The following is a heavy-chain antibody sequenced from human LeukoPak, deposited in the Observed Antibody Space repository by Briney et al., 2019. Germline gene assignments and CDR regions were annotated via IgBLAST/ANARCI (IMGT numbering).Heavy chain of an antibody. V-gene: IGHV1-18*01. CDR3: ARDRAPYDFWSGYGLADDHVFDY. J-gene: IGHJ4*02. CDR1: GYTFTSYG. D-gene: IGHD3-3*01. Sequence: ASVKVSCKASGYTFTSYGISWVRQAPGQGLEWMGWISAYNGNTNYAQKLQGRVTMTTDTSTSTAYMELRSLRSDDTAVYYCARDRAPYDFWSGYGLADDHVFDYWGEGTLVTVSS. CDR2: ISAYNGNT.